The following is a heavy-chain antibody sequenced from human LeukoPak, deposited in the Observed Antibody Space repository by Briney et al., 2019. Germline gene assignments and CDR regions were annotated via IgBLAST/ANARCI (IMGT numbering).Heavy chain of an antibody. V-gene: IGHV3-21*04. Sequence: SGGSLRLSCAASGFTFSSDSMHWVRQAPGKGLEWVSFIGSSSSYIHYSDSVKGRFTISRDNAKNSVHLQMNSLRAEDTAVYYCASTIWNYSLDYWGQGTLVTVSS. CDR1: GFTFSSDS. CDR2: IGSSSSYI. CDR3: ASTIWNYSLDY. D-gene: IGHD1-7*01. J-gene: IGHJ4*02.